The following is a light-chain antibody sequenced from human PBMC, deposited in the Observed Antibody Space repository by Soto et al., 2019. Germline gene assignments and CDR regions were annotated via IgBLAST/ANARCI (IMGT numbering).Light chain of an antibody. CDR1: QNVATN. V-gene: IGKV3D-15*01. J-gene: IGKJ4*01. Sequence: VMTQSPANLSVSPGEGVTLFCRASQNVATNLAWYQLKPGQAPRLLIHASSTRAAGIPGTFSGSRSGTQFSLTISRVQSEDIGVYYCQQYYHWGLSFGGETKVEI. CDR3: QQYYHWGLS. CDR2: ASS.